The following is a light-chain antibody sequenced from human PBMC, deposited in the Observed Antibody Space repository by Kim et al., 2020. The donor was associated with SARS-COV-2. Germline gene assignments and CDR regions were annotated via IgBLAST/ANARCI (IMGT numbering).Light chain of an antibody. V-gene: IGKV3-11*01. CDR2: DAS. J-gene: IGKJ1*01. CDR3: QQRLNWPKT. CDR1: QSINAY. Sequence: LSPGERATLSCRASQSINAYLARYQQKPGQAPRLLIYDASNRATGIPARFSGSGSGTDFTLTISSLEPEDFALYYCQQRLNWPKTFGQGTKMGIK.